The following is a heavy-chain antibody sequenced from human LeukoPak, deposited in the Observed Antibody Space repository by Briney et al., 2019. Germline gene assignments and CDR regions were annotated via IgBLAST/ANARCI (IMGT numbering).Heavy chain of an antibody. CDR2: INRNGGIT. CDR1: GLTLDEYG. Sequence: GGSLRLSCAASGLTLDEYGMSWVRQAPGNGLEWVSGINRNGGITVYAESVKGRFTISRDNAKNSLYLQMNSLRDEATASYHCARKGLGGELGGFDYWGQGTLVTVSS. V-gene: IGHV3-20*01. J-gene: IGHJ4*02. D-gene: IGHD1-26*01. CDR3: ARKGLGGELGGFDY.